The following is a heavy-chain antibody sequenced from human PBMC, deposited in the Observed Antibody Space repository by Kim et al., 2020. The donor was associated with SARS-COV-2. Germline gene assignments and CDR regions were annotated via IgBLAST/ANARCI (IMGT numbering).Heavy chain of an antibody. D-gene: IGHD3-22*01. Sequence: YADSVKGRFTISRDNAKNSLFLQLNSVRAEDTGLYYCVKNLYYDAHDLWGQGTMVTVSS. V-gene: IGHV3-7*01. J-gene: IGHJ5*02. CDR3: VKNLYYDAHDL.